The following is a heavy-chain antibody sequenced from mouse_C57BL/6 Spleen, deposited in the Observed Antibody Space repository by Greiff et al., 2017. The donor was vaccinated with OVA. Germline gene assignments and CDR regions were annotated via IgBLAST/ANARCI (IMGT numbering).Heavy chain of an antibody. CDR1: GYTFTSYW. CDR2: IDPSDSYT. V-gene: IGHV1-69*01. J-gene: IGHJ4*01. Sequence: VQLQQPGAELVMPGASVKLSCKASGYTFTSYWMHWVKQRPGQGLEWIGEIDPSDSYTNYNQKFKGKSTLTVDKSSSTAYMQLSSLTSEDSAVYYCARVDYAMDYWGQGTSVTVSS. CDR3: ARVDYAMDY.